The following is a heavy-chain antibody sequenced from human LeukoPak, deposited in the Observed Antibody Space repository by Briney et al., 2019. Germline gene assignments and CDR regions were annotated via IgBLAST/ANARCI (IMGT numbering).Heavy chain of an antibody. D-gene: IGHD3-10*02. CDR1: GFGFSDSY. CDR2: ISGSGSDM. CDR3: AELGITMIGGV. V-gene: IGHV3-11*04. Sequence: GGSLRLFCVVSGFGFSDSYMTWIRQTPGKGLEWLAYISGSGSDMYYADSVKGRFTISRDNAKNSLYLQMNSLRAEDTAVYYCAELGITMIGGVWGKGTTVTISS. J-gene: IGHJ6*04.